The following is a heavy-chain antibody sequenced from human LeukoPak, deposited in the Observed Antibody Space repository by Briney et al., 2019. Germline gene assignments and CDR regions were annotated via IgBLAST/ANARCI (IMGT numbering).Heavy chain of an antibody. Sequence: SETLSLTCAVYGGSFSGYYWSWIRQPPGKGLEWIGEINHSGSTNYNPSLTSRVTISVDTSKNQFSLKLRSVSAADTANYYCARRGEYSYGSNNWFDPWGQGTLVTVSS. CDR2: INHSGST. V-gene: IGHV4-34*01. D-gene: IGHD5-18*01. CDR3: ARRGEYSYGSNNWFDP. CDR1: GGSFSGYY. J-gene: IGHJ5*02.